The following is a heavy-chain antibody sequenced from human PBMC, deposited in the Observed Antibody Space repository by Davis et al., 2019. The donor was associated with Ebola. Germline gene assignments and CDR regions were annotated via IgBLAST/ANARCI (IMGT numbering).Heavy chain of an antibody. CDR2: INPDSGGT. D-gene: IGHD3-22*01. J-gene: IGHJ4*02. Sequence: AASVKVSCKASGHTFTGYYMHWVRQAPGQGLEWMGRINPDSGGTNYAQKFQGRVTMTRDTSISTAYMELSSLRSEDTAVYYCARGPGDSSGYYYFYWGQGTLVTVSS. V-gene: IGHV1-2*06. CDR3: ARGPGDSSGYYYFY. CDR1: GHTFTGYY.